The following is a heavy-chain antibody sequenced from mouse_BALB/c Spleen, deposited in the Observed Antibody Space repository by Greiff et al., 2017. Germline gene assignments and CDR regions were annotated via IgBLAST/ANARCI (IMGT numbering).Heavy chain of an antibody. CDR2: ISNGGGST. CDR3: ARGGNYAMDD. V-gene: IGHV5-12-2*01. Sequence: EVKVVESGGGLVQPGGSLKLSCAASGFTFSSYTMSWVRQTPEKRLEWVAYISNGGGSTYYPAPVKGRFTISRDNAKNTLYLQMSSLKSEDTAMYYCARGGNYAMDDWGQGTSVTVSS. CDR1: GFTFSSYT. J-gene: IGHJ4*01.